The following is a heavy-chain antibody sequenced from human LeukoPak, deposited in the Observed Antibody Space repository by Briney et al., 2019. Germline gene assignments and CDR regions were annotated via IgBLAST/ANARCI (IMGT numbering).Heavy chain of an antibody. D-gene: IGHD3-3*01. V-gene: IGHV3-30*18. CDR3: AKVFDFLPLLITQYYFDY. CDR1: GFTFSSHG. J-gene: IGHJ4*02. Sequence: PGGSLRLSCAASGFTFSSHGMHWVRQAPGKGLEWVAVISYDGSRKYFADSVKGRFTISRDNSKNTLYLQMNSLRAEDTAVYYCAKVFDFLPLLITQYYFDYWGQGTLVTVSS. CDR2: ISYDGSRK.